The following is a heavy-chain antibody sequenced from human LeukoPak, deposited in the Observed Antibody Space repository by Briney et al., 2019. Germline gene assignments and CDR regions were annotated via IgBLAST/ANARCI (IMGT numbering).Heavy chain of an antibody. CDR2: IYHSGST. CDR1: GGSISSSSYY. Sequence: SETLSLTCTVSGGSISSSSYYWGWIRQPPGKGLEWIGSIYHSGSTYYNPSLKSRVTISVDTSKNQFSLKLSSVTAADTAVYYCASTYGSGYTKRFDPWGQGTLVTVSS. J-gene: IGHJ5*02. D-gene: IGHD3-10*01. CDR3: ASTYGSGYTKRFDP. V-gene: IGHV4-39*07.